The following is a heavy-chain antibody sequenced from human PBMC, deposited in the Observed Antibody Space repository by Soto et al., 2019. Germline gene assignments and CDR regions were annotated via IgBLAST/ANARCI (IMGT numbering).Heavy chain of an antibody. D-gene: IGHD4-17*01. J-gene: IGHJ1*01. CDR3: AMDYGDRPEYFKH. Sequence: QVQLVQSGPDLKRPGASMKVSCKASGYTFTSYGISWVRQAPGQGLEWMAWISPLKGRTQYSQKAQGRVTLSTDTFSNTAYMEMTTLRVDDTAVHYCAMDYGDRPEYFKHWGQGTLVTVS. V-gene: IGHV1-18*04. CDR2: ISPLKGRT. CDR1: GYTFTSYG.